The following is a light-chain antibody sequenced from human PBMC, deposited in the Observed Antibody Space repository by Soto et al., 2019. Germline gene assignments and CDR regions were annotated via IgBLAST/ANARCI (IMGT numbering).Light chain of an antibody. V-gene: IGKV1-27*01. Sequence: LLIYSASTLQSGVPSRFSGSGSGTDFTLTISSLQPEDVATYFCQKYNSALTFGQGTRLEIK. CDR3: QKYNSALT. J-gene: IGKJ5*01. CDR2: SAS.